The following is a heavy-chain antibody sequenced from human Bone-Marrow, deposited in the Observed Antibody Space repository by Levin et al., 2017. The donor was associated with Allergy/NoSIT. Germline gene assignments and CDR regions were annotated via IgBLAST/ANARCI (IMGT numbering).Heavy chain of an antibody. J-gene: IGHJ4*02. CDR3: ARDPGYSSGWYTFNY. Sequence: GESLKISCAASGFTFSDYYMSWIRQAPGKGLEWVSYISSSGSTIYYADSVKGRFTISRDNAKNSLYLQMNSLRVEDTAVYYCARDPGYSSGWYTFNYWGQGTLVTVSS. CDR2: ISSSGSTI. V-gene: IGHV3-11*01. D-gene: IGHD6-19*01. CDR1: GFTFSDYY.